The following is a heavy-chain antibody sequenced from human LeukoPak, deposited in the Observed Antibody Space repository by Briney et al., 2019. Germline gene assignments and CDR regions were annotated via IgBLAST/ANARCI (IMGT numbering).Heavy chain of an antibody. Sequence: PGGSLRLSCAASGFTVGSNYMNWVRQAPGKGLEWVSGVSSSGTTYYADSVKGRFTISRDNSKNTLSLQMNTLRVEDTAVYYCVKMQGYMDVWGKGTTVTVSS. D-gene: IGHD5-24*01. V-gene: IGHV3-53*01. J-gene: IGHJ6*03. CDR3: VKMQGYMDV. CDR2: VSSSGTT. CDR1: GFTVGSNY.